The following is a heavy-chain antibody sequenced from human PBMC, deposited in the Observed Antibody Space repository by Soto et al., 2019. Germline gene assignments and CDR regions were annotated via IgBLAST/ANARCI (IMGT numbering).Heavy chain of an antibody. D-gene: IGHD4-17*01. CDR3: AKVLFGDYTDAFDI. J-gene: IGHJ3*02. CDR2: ISWNSGSI. CDR1: GFTFDDYA. V-gene: IGHV3-9*01. Sequence: GGSLRLSCAASGFTFDDYAMHWVRQAPGKGLEWVSGISWNSGSIGYADSVKGRFTISRDNAKNSLYLQMNSLRAEDTALYYCAKVLFGDYTDAFDIWGQGTMVTVSS.